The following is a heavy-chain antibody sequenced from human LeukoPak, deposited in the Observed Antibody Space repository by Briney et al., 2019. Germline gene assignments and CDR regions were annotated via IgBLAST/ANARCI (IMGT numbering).Heavy chain of an antibody. CDR2: ISESGFSA. V-gene: IGHV3-23*01. J-gene: IGHJ4*02. CDR3: VKSGPVAGSIMRGFDS. CDR1: GFTFSSHA. Sequence: PGGSLRLSCAGSGFTFSSHAMSWVRQAPGKGLEWVSSISESGFSAYYADSARGRFTISRDNSKSTLYLQLNSLRAEDTAVYYCVKSGPVAGSIMRGFDSWGQGTLVTVSP. D-gene: IGHD6-19*01.